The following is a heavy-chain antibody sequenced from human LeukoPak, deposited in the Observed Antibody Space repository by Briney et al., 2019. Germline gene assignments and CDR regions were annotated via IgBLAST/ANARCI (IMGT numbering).Heavy chain of an antibody. D-gene: IGHD1-26*01. J-gene: IGHJ3*02. Sequence: RASVKVSCKASGGTFSSYAISWVRQAPGQGLEWMGRIIPIFGTANYAQKFQGRVTITADESTSTAYMELSSLRSEDTAVYYCARVGVGALDAFDIWGQGTMVTVSS. V-gene: IGHV1-69*15. CDR1: GGTFSSYA. CDR3: ARVGVGALDAFDI. CDR2: IIPIFGTA.